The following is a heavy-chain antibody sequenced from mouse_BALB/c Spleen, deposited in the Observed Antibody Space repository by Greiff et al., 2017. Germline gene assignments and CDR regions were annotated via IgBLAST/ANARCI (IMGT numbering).Heavy chain of an antibody. CDR1: GFAFSSYD. V-gene: IGHV5-12-1*01. D-gene: IGHD2-10*02. J-gene: IGHJ4*01. CDR2: ISSGGGST. CDR3: ARRYGNYVDY. Sequence: EVKLMESGGGLVKPGGSLKLSCAASGFAFSSYDMSWVRQTPEKRLEWVAYISSGGGSTYYPDTVKGRFTISRDNAKNTLYLQMSSLKSEDTAMYYCARRYGNYVDYWGQGTSVTVSS.